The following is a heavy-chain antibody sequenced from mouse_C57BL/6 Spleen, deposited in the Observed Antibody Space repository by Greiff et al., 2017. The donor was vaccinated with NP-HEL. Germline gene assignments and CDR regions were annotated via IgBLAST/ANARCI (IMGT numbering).Heavy chain of an antibody. CDR2: IWWDDDK. CDR3: ARIVDYYYGSSYVGFAY. V-gene: IGHV8-8*01. CDR1: GFSLSTFGMG. Sequence: QVTLKVSGPGILQPSQTLSLTCSFSGFSLSTFGMGVGWIRQPSGKGLEWLARIWWDDDKYYNPALKSRLTISKDTSKNQVFLKIANVDTADTATYYCARIVDYYYGSSYVGFAYWGQGTLVTVSA. J-gene: IGHJ3*01. D-gene: IGHD1-1*01.